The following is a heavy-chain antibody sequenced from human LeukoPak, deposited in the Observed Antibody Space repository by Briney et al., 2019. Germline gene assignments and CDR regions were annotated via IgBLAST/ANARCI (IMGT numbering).Heavy chain of an antibody. J-gene: IGHJ4*02. Sequence: GGSLRLSCAASGFTFSSYSMNWVRQAPGKGLEWVSSTSSSSSYIYYADSVKGRFTISRDNAKKSLYLQMNRLRAEDTAVYYCARLHGAYPFDYWGQGTLVTVSS. D-gene: IGHD4/OR15-4a*01. V-gene: IGHV3-21*01. CDR3: ARLHGAYPFDY. CDR2: TSSSSSYI. CDR1: GFTFSSYS.